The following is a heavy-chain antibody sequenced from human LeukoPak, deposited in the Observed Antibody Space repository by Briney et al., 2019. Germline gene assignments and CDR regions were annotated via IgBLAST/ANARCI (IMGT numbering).Heavy chain of an antibody. Sequence: PSETLSLTCTVSGGSISSSSYHWGWIRQPPGKGLEWIGSIYYSGSTYYNPSLKSRVTISVGTSKNQFSLKRSSVTAADTAVDYFGPWRIFFSGGGNWPPNTFDAFDIWGQGTMVTVSS. D-gene: IGHD2-15*01. J-gene: IGHJ3*02. CDR3: GPWRIFFSGGGNWPPNTFDAFDI. CDR2: IYYSGST. CDR1: GGSISSSSYH. V-gene: IGHV4-39*07.